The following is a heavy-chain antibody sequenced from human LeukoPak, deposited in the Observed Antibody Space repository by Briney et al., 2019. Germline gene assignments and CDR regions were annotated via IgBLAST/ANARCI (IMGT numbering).Heavy chain of an antibody. Sequence: GGSLRLSCAASGFTFSSYAMSWVRQAPGKGLERVSAIRGSGGSTYYADSVKGRFTISRDNSKNTLYLQMNSLRAEDTAVYYCAKYTSSSVYYGMDVWGQGTTVTVSS. CDR3: AKYTSSSVYYGMDV. CDR1: GFTFSSYA. V-gene: IGHV3-23*01. J-gene: IGHJ6*02. CDR2: IRGSGGST. D-gene: IGHD6-6*01.